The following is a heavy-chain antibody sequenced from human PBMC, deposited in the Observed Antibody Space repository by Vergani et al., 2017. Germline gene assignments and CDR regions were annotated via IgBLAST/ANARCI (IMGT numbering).Heavy chain of an antibody. CDR2: IYTSGST. Sequence: QVQLQESGPGLVKPSETLSLTCTVSGDSISTYYWSWIRQPAGKGLEWIGRIYTSGSTNYNPSLRSRVTLSVDTSKNQFFLKLNSVTAADTAVYSCARLYGDVYWYFDLWGRGTLVTVSS. CDR1: GDSISTYY. V-gene: IGHV4-4*07. CDR3: ARLYGDVYWYFDL. D-gene: IGHD4-17*01. J-gene: IGHJ2*01.